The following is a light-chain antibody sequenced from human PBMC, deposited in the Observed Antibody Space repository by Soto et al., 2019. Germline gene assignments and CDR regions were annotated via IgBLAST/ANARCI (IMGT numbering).Light chain of an antibody. CDR2: AAS. CDR3: QQSYTTPYT. V-gene: IGKV1-39*01. Sequence: DIPMTQSPSSLSASVGDRVTITCRASQSISSYLNWYQQKPGKAPKLLIYAASSLQSGVPSRFSGSGSLTDFTLTISSLQPEHFATYYCQQSYTTPYTFGQGTKLEIK. J-gene: IGKJ2*01. CDR1: QSISSY.